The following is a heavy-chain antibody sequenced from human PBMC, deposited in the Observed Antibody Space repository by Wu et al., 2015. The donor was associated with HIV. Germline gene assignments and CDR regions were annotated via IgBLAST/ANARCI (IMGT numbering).Heavy chain of an antibody. J-gene: IGHJ6*03. CDR1: EDTFTGYY. Sequence: QVQLVQSGAEVKKPGASVKVSCKASEDTFTGYYIHWVRQAPGQGLEWMAWVNPNSGVTNYAQKFQGRVTLTRDTSISTAYMELSVLTSDDTATIFCARGPSSSRWELNPYYYHYYMDVWGTRDSGHRLL. CDR2: VNPNSGVT. CDR3: ARGPSSSRWELNPYYYHYYMDV. V-gene: IGHV1-2*02. D-gene: IGHD4-23*01.